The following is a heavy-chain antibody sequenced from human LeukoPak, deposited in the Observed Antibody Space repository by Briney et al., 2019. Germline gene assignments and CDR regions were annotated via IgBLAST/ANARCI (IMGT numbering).Heavy chain of an antibody. V-gene: IGHV4-59*01. CDR1: GGSITGYY. CDR3: ARVPLRDCSSTSCLRYFYMDV. Sequence: PSETLSLTCTVSGGSITGYYWSWIRQPPGKGLEWIGYIYYSGSTNYTPSLKSRVTISVDTSKNQFSLKLTSVTAADTAVYYCARVPLRDCSSTSCLRYFYMDVWGKGTTVTVS. D-gene: IGHD2-2*01. J-gene: IGHJ6*03. CDR2: IYYSGST.